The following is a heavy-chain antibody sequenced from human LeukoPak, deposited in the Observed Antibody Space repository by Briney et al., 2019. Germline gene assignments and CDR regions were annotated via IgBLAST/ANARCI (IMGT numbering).Heavy chain of an antibody. CDR1: GGSFSGYY. D-gene: IGHD2-2*02. CDR3: ANGYCSSTSCYNGYYYGMDV. CDR2: ISGSGGST. Sequence: PSETLSLTCAVYGGSFSGYYWSWIRQPPGKGLEWVSAISGSGGSTYYADSVKGRFTISRDNSKNTLYLQMNSLRAEDTAVYYCANGYCSSTSCYNGYYYGMDVWGQGTTVTVSS. J-gene: IGHJ6*02. V-gene: IGHV3-23*01.